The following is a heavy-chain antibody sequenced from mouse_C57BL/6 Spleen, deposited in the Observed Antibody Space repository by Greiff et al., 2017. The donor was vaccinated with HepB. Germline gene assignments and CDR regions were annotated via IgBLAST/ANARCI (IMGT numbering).Heavy chain of an antibody. D-gene: IGHD1-1*01. CDR3: AIITTVVG. Sequence: QVQLKESGPELVKPGASVKISCKASGYAFSSSWMNWVKQRPGKGLEWIGRIYPGDGDTNYNGKFKGKATLTADKSSSTAYMQLSSLTSEDSAVYFCAIITTVVGWGQGTLVTVSA. J-gene: IGHJ3*01. CDR2: IYPGDGDT. CDR1: GYAFSSSW. V-gene: IGHV1-82*01.